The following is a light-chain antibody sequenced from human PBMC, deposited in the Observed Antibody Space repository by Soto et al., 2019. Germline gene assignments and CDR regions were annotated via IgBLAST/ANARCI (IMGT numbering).Light chain of an antibody. CDR3: AAWDDGLKGWL. CDR2: RDD. J-gene: IGLJ2*01. Sequence: QSVLTQAPSTSGTPGQRVTISCSGTISNLGGNTVNWYQQVPGTAPKLLIYRDDQRPSGVPDRFSGSKSATSASLAISGLQSEDEADYYCAAWDDGLKGWLFGGGTKLTVL. V-gene: IGLV1-44*01. CDR1: ISNLGGNT.